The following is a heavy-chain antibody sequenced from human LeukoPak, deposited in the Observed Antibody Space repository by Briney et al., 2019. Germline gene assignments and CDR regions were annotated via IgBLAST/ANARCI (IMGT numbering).Heavy chain of an antibody. J-gene: IGHJ4*02. V-gene: IGHV4-4*02. CDR3: ARLCSGDSCSSYFDY. CDR1: GDSISSGNW. CDR2: IYHTGDT. D-gene: IGHD2-15*01. Sequence: SSETLSLTCTVSGDSISSGNWRSWVRQPPGKGLEWIGEIYHTGDTNYNPSLKSRVTISVDKSKNQFSLKLNSVTAADTAVYYCARLCSGDSCSSYFDYWGQGTLVTVSS.